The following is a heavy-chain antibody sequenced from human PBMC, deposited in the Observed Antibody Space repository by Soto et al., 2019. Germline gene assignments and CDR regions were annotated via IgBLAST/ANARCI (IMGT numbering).Heavy chain of an antibody. J-gene: IGHJ6*02. V-gene: IGHV4-59*01. Sequence: SETLSLTCTVSGGSISSYYWSWIRQPPGKGLEWIGYIYYSGSTNYNPSLKSRVTISVDTSKNQFSLKLSSVTAADTAVYYCARDPSGGEYYDFWSGTYYGMDVWGQGTTVTVSS. CDR3: ARDPSGGEYYDFWSGTYYGMDV. CDR2: IYYSGST. D-gene: IGHD3-3*01. CDR1: GGSISSYY.